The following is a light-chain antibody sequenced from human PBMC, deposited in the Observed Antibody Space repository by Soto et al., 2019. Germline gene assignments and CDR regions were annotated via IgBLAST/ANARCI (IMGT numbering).Light chain of an antibody. V-gene: IGKV4-1*01. CDR2: WAS. CDR1: QTVLYISNNKNL. Sequence: DIVMTQSPDSLAVSLGEKATINCKSSQTVLYISNNKNLLARYQQKPGQPLKLRISWASTRESGVPDRFSGSGSGTDFTLTISSQQAEDVAVYYCQHFYTTPPTFGPGTKVHIK. CDR3: QHFYTTPPT. J-gene: IGKJ3*01.